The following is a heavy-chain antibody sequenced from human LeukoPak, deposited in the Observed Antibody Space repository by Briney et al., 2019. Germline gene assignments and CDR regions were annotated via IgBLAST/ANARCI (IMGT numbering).Heavy chain of an antibody. CDR1: GYTFSNYW. J-gene: IGHJ4*02. CDR2: INQDGSKE. V-gene: IGHV3-7*01. CDR3: VRDGGVSGYDLLDY. Sequence: GGSLRLSCAASGYTFSNYWMTWVRQAPGKGLEWVAHINQDGSKEYYMDSVKARFTVSRDNAKNSLSLQMNSLRAEDTAVYYCVRDGGVSGYDLLDYWGQGTLVTVSS. D-gene: IGHD5-12*01.